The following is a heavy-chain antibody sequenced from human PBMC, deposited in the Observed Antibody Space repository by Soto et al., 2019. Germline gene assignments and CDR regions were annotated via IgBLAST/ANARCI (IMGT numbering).Heavy chain of an antibody. V-gene: IGHV1-3*05. J-gene: IGHJ6*02. CDR2: INAGNGNT. CDR3: ARDPSYYGMDV. CDR1: GYTFTSYA. Sequence: QVQLVQSGAEEKKPGASVKVSCKASGYTFTSYAMHWVRQAPGQRLEWMGWINAGNGNTKYSQKFQGRVTITRDTSASTSYMELSSLRSEGTAVYYCARDPSYYGMDVWGQGTTVTVSS.